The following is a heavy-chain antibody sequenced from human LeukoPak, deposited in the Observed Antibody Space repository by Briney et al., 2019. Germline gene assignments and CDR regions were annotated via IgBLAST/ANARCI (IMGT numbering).Heavy chain of an antibody. CDR2: ISGSGGSI. J-gene: IGHJ4*02. CDR1: GFTFSSYA. V-gene: IGHV3-23*01. Sequence: GGPLRLSCAASGFTFSSYAMSWVRQAPGKGPEWVSAISGSGGSIYYADSVKGRFTISRDNSKNTLYLQMNSLRAEDTAVYYCAKIVRYYYDSSGYRGYFDYWGQGTLVTVSS. D-gene: IGHD3-22*01. CDR3: AKIVRYYYDSSGYRGYFDY.